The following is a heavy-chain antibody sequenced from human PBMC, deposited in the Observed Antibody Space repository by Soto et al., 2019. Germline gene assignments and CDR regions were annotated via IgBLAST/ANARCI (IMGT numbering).Heavy chain of an antibody. D-gene: IGHD2-2*01. J-gene: IGHJ3*02. CDR2: IWYDGSNK. Sequence: GGSLRLSCAASGFTFSSYGMHWVRQAPGKGLEWVAVIWYDGSNKYYADSVKGRFTISRDNSKNTLYLQMNSLRAEDTAVYYCARDGNIVVVPAASLPDAFDIWGQGTMVTVSS. V-gene: IGHV3-33*01. CDR1: GFTFSSYG. CDR3: ARDGNIVVVPAASLPDAFDI.